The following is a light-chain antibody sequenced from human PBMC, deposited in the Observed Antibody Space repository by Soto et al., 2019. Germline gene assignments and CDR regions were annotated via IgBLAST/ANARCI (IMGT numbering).Light chain of an antibody. CDR3: QQCNSYPRT. V-gene: IGKV1-13*02. Sequence: AIQLTQSPSSLSASVGDRVTITCRASQGISSELAWYQQKPGKAPKLLIYDASNLERGVPSRFSGSGSGTDFTLTISSLQPEDFATYYCQQCNSYPRTFGQGTRWIS. J-gene: IGKJ1*01. CDR2: DAS. CDR1: QGISSE.